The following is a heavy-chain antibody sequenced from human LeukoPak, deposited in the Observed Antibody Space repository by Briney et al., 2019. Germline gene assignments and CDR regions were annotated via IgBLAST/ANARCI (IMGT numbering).Heavy chain of an antibody. J-gene: IGHJ4*02. CDR2: ISAYNGNT. CDR1: GYTFTSYG. V-gene: IGHV1-18*01. Sequence: ASVKVSCKASGYTFTSYGITWVRQAPGRGLEWMGWISAYNGNTDYPQKFQSRVTMTTDTSTNTAYMELRSLRSDDTAVYYCARDYKWEPLHYFDYWGQGTQVTVSS. CDR3: ARDYKWEPLHYFDY. D-gene: IGHD1-26*01.